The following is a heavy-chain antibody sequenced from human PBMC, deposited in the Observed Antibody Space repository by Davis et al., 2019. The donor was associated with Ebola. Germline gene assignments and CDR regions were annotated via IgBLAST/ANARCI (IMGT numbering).Heavy chain of an antibody. V-gene: IGHV3-33*08. D-gene: IGHD4-17*01. CDR3: AREDIGGGDYCDY. CDR2: IWFDGSKR. CDR1: GFTFSNYG. J-gene: IGHJ4*02. Sequence: GESLKISCAASGFTFSNYGMHWVRQAPGKGLEWVAVIWFDGSKRYYGDSVKGRFTITRDNSQNTLNLQMDSLRAEDSAVYYCAREDIGGGDYCDYWGQGVLVTVSS.